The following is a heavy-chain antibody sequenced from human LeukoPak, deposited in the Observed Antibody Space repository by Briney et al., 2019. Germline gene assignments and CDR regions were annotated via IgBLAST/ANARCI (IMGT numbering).Heavy chain of an antibody. CDR1: GGSIISYY. CDR2: IYYTGIT. CDR3: TRHAPVPVIGHGMGV. J-gene: IGHJ6*02. Sequence: SETLSLTCSVSGGSIISYYWSWIRQPPGKGLEWIGYIYYTGITKYSPSLTSRVTISVDTSKNQFSLKLTSVTAADTAVYYCTRHAPVPVIGHGMGVLGQGTTVTVSS. D-gene: IGHD3-10*01. V-gene: IGHV4-59*08.